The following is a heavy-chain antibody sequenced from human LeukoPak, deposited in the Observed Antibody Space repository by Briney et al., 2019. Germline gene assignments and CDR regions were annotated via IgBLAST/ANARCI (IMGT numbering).Heavy chain of an antibody. V-gene: IGHV3-33*01. CDR1: GFTFSSYG. J-gene: IGHJ4*02. Sequence: GGSLRLSCAASGFTFSSYGMHWVRQAPGKGLEWVAVIWYDGSNKYYADSVKGRFTISRDNSKNTLYLQMNSLRAEDTAVYYCARDADYGGNSGDYWGQGTLVTASS. CDR3: ARDADYGGNSGDY. CDR2: IWYDGSNK. D-gene: IGHD4-23*01.